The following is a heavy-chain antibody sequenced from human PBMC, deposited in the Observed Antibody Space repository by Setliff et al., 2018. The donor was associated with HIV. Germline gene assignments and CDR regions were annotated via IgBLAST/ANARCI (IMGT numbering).Heavy chain of an antibody. CDR1: GYSFTGYY. D-gene: IGHD2-2*01. J-gene: IGHJ4*02. CDR2: INPKSGAT. V-gene: IGHV1-2*05. Sequence: ASVKVSCKASGYSFTGYYVNWVRQAPGQGLEWMGRINPKSGATNLAQKFQGRVTLTRDTSVTTVYMELTSLRSDDTVVYYCARKDGVGYCDSNSCYGIGPIDFWGQGSLVTVSS. CDR3: ARKDGVGYCDSNSCYGIGPIDF.